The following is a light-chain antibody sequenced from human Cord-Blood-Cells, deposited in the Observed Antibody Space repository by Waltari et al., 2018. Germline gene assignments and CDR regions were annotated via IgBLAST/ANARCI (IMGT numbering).Light chain of an antibody. CDR3: LQANSIPYT. J-gene: IGKJ2*01. CDR1: QGISSW. V-gene: IGKV1-12*01. Sequence: DIQMTQYPSSVSASVGDRVTITCRASQGISSWLALYQRKPGKAPKLLIYAASSLQSAVPSRCNGSVSGTDFTLSIIILHPADFATYYCLQANSIPYTFGQGSKLEIK. CDR2: AAS.